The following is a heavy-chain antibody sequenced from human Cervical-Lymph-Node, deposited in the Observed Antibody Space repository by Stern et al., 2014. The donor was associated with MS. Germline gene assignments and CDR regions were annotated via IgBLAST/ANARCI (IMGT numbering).Heavy chain of an antibody. V-gene: IGHV4-59*01. D-gene: IGHD5-24*01. CDR1: GGSISSYY. CDR2: IYYSGST. J-gene: IGHJ4*02. Sequence: QVQLVESGPGLVQPSETLSLTCTVSGGSISSYYWSWIRQPPGKGLEWIGYIYYSGSTNYNPSLKSRVTISVDTSKNQFSLKLSSVTAADTAVYYCARDGDGYNYLDYWGQGTLVTVSS. CDR3: ARDGDGYNYLDY.